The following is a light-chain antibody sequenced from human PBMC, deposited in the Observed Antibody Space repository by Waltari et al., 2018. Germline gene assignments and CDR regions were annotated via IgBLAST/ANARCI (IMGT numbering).Light chain of an antibody. CDR3: CSYASTDSYV. J-gene: IGLJ1*01. CDR2: EVT. V-gene: IGLV2-23*02. CDR1: SSDVGSYNA. Sequence: QSALTQPASVSGSPGQSITISCTGTSSDVGSYNAVSWYQKHPGKAPKLMLYEVTKRPSGISYRFSGSKSGNTASLTISGLQAEDEADYYCCSYASTDSYVFGTGTKVTVL.